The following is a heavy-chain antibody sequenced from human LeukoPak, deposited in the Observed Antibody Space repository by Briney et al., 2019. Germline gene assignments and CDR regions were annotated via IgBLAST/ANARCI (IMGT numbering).Heavy chain of an antibody. CDR2: IIPIFGTA. J-gene: IGHJ3*02. V-gene: IGHV1-69*05. CDR3: ARGMHTSYESSAFDI. D-gene: IGHD2/OR15-2a*01. CDR1: GGTFSSYA. Sequence: ASVKVSCKASGGTFSSYAIRWVRQAPGQGLEWMGRIIPIFGTANYAQKFQGRVTITTDESTSTAYMELSSLRSEDTAVYYCARGMHTSYESSAFDIWGQGTMVTVSS.